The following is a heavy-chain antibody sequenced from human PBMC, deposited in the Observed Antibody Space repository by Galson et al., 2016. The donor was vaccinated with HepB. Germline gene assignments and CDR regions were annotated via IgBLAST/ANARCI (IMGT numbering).Heavy chain of an antibody. CDR3: ARVGIGSSWYFDY. CDR1: GFTFDDYA. V-gene: IGHV3-9*01. D-gene: IGHD6-13*01. J-gene: IGHJ4*02. Sequence: SLRLSCAASGFTFDDYAMHWVRQVSGRGLEWVSGVTWNSENIGYVDSVKGRFTISRDNAKKSLYLQMNSLRAEDTAVYYCARVGIGSSWYFDYWGQGTLVTVAS. CDR2: VTWNSENI.